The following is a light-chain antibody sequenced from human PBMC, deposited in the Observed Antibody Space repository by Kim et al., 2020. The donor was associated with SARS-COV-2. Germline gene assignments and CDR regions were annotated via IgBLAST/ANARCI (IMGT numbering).Light chain of an antibody. V-gene: IGKV1D-16*01. J-gene: IGKJ4*02. CDR2: AAS. CDR3: QQYKHYPLT. Sequence: DIQLTQSPSSLSASVGDRVTITCRASQGISTWLAWYQQKPEKPPKSLIYAASSLQCGVPSRFSGSGSGTDFTLTISSLQPEDFAIYYCQQYKHYPLTFGRGTKVDIK. CDR1: QGISTW.